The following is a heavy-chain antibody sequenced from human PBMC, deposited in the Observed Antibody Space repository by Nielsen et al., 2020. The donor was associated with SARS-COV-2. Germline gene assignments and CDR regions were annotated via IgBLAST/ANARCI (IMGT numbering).Heavy chain of an antibody. CDR2: ISRGGEDI. D-gene: IGHD3-16*01. CDR3: ARLGSF. J-gene: IGHJ4*02. Sequence: GGSLRLSCEASGFAFSSFEMTWVRQAPGKGLEWVSYISRGGEDIYYADSVEGRFTVSRDKTKNSLYLQMDSLRAEDTAIYYCARLGSFWGQGTLVTVSS. V-gene: IGHV3-48*03. CDR1: GFAFSSFE.